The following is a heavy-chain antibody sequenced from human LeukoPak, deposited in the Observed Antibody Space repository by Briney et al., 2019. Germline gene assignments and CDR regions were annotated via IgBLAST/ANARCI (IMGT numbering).Heavy chain of an antibody. CDR3: ARAIFAY. Sequence: PGGSLRLSCAASGFTFSSYEMNWVRQAPGKGLEWVAYISSSGTTMYYADSVKGRFTISRDNAKNSLYLQMNSLRAEDTAVYYCARAIFAYWGQGTLVTVSS. D-gene: IGHD3-3*01. CDR1: GFTFSSYE. CDR2: ISSSGTTM. V-gene: IGHV3-48*03. J-gene: IGHJ4*02.